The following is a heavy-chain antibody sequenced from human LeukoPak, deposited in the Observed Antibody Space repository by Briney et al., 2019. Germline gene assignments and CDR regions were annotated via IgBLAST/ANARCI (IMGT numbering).Heavy chain of an antibody. CDR2: ISAYNGNT. J-gene: IGHJ4*02. V-gene: IGHV1-18*01. CDR1: GYTFTSYG. CDR3: ARLRDTGAGTVDY. D-gene: IGHD6-13*01. Sequence: ASVNDSCKASGYTFTSYGISWVRQAPGQGLERMGRISAYNGNTNYAQKLQGRVTMTTDTSTSTAYMEQRSLRSDDTAVYYCARLRDTGAGTVDYWGQGTVVTVSS.